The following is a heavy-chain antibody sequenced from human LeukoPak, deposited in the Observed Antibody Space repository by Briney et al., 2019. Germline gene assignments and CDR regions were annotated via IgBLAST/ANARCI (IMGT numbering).Heavy chain of an antibody. CDR1: GFTFSSYN. CDR3: ARGEVAGGYYYYGMDI. CDR2: ISSSGSTI. J-gene: IGHJ6*02. V-gene: IGHV3-48*04. D-gene: IGHD3-16*01. Sequence: GGSLRLSCAASGFTFSSYNMNWVRQAPGKGLEWVSYISSSGSTIYYADSVKGRFTISRDNAKNSLYLQMNSLGAEDTAVYYCARGEVAGGYYYYGMDIWGQGTTVTVSS.